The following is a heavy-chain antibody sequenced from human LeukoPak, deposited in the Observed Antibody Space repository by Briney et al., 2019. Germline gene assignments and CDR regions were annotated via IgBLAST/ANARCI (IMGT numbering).Heavy chain of an antibody. J-gene: IGHJ4*02. D-gene: IGHD4-17*01. CDR2: INHSGST. CDR1: GGSISTYY. Sequence: SETLSLTCTVPGGSISTYYWSWIRQPPGKGLEWIGEINHSGSTNYNPSLKSRVTISVDTSKNQFSLKLSSVTAADTAVYYCAYGDYFDYWGQGTLVTVSS. V-gene: IGHV4-34*01. CDR3: AYGDYFDY.